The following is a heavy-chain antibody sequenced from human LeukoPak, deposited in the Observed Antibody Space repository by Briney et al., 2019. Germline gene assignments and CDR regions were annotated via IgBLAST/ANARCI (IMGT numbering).Heavy chain of an antibody. CDR3: ARGGYCSNSSCYLDS. D-gene: IGHD2-2*01. CDR1: GFTFSRYW. CDR2: INQDGSEI. J-gene: IGHJ4*02. Sequence: GGSLRLSCAASGFTFSRYWMSWVRQAPGTGLEWVASINQDGSEISYVDSVKGRFTISRDNGKNSVYLQMNSLTVEDTAVYYCARGGYCSNSSCYLDSWGQGTLVTVSS. V-gene: IGHV3-7*01.